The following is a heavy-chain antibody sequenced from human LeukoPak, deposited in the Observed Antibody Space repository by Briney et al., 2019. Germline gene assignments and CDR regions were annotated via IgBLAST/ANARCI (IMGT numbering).Heavy chain of an antibody. Sequence: ASVKVSCKASGYTFTNFPIYWVRQAPGQRLEWMGWINADNGDTKYSQKFQGRATITRDTSASKAYMELSSLRSEDTAVYYCARDRAGQLDYWGQGALVTVSS. V-gene: IGHV1-3*01. CDR2: INADNGDT. CDR3: ARDRAGQLDY. J-gene: IGHJ4*02. CDR1: GYTFTNFP. D-gene: IGHD1-1*01.